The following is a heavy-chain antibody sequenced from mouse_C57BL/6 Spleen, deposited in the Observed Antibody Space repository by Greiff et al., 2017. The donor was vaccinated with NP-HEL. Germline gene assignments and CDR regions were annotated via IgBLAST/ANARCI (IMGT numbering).Heavy chain of an antibody. J-gene: IGHJ4*01. CDR2: INPYNGGT. CDR3: APSYYYGSTYAMDY. V-gene: IGHV1-19*01. Sequence: VQLQQSGPVLVKPGASVKMSCKASGYTFTDYYMNWVKQSHGKSLEWIGVINPYNGGTSYNQKFKGKATLTVDKSSSTAYMELNSLTSEDSAVYYCAPSYYYGSTYAMDYWGQGTSVTVSS. CDR1: GYTFTDYY. D-gene: IGHD1-1*01.